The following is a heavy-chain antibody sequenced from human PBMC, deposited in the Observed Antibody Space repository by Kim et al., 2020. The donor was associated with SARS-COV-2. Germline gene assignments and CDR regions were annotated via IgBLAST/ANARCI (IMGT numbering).Heavy chain of an antibody. CDR3: ARGSGGVIAAAHLDY. D-gene: IGHD6-13*01. J-gene: IGHJ4*02. Sequence: GGSLRLSCAASGFTFSSYSMNWVRQAPGKGLEWVSSISSSSSYIYYADSVKGRFTISRDNAKNSLYLQMNSLRAEDTAVYYCARGSGGVIAAAHLDYWGQGTLVTVSS. CDR1: GFTFSSYS. V-gene: IGHV3-21*01. CDR2: ISSSSSYI.